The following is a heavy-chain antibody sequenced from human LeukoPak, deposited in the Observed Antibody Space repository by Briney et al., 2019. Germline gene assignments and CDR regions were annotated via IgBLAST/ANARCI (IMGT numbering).Heavy chain of an antibody. Sequence: GASVKVSCKASGYTFTSCDINWVRQATGQGLEWMGWMNPNSGNTGYAQKFQGRVTITRNTSISTAYMELRSLRSDDTAVYYCARVGYGSGSYYRDLRFDPWGQGTLVTVSS. CDR3: ARVGYGSGSYYRDLRFDP. J-gene: IGHJ5*02. D-gene: IGHD3-10*01. CDR2: MNPNSGNT. CDR1: GYTFTSCD. V-gene: IGHV1-8*01.